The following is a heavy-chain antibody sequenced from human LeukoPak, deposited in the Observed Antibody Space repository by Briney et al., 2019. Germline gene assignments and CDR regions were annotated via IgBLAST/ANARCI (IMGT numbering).Heavy chain of an antibody. CDR1: GFTFSSYW. D-gene: IGHD6-19*01. CDR3: ARGGASQWLPPTLDY. Sequence: GGSLRLSCAASGFTFSSYWMSWVRQAPGKGLEWVANIKQDGSEKYYVDSVKGRFTISRDNAKNSLYLQMNSLRAEDTAVYYCARGGASQWLPPTLDYWGQGTLVTVSS. CDR2: IKQDGSEK. J-gene: IGHJ4*02. V-gene: IGHV3-7*03.